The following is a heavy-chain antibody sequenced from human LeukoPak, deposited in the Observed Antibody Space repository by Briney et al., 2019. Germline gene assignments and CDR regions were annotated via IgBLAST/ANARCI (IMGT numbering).Heavy chain of an antibody. D-gene: IGHD5-18*01. J-gene: IGHJ4*02. CDR3: ARDLTDTAMVLALDY. Sequence: SVKVSCKASGGTFSSYAISWVRQAPGQGLEWMGRIIPILGIANYAQKFQGRVTITADKSTSTAYMELSSLRSEDTAVYYCARDLTDTAMVLALDYWGQGTLVTVSS. V-gene: IGHV1-69*04. CDR2: IIPILGIA. CDR1: GGTFSSYA.